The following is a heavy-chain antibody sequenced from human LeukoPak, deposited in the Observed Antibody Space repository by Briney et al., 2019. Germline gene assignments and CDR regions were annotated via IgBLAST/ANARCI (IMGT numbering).Heavy chain of an antibody. V-gene: IGHV4-38-2*02. Sequence: PSETLSLTCTVSRYSISSGYYWGWIRQPPVKGLEWIGNIYSSGSTYYNASLQSRVTISIDTSKNQFSLRLNSVTAADTAVYYCAREEYSSGCYWGQGTLVTVSS. CDR2: IYSSGST. D-gene: IGHD6-19*01. CDR3: AREEYSSGCY. J-gene: IGHJ4*02. CDR1: RYSISSGYY.